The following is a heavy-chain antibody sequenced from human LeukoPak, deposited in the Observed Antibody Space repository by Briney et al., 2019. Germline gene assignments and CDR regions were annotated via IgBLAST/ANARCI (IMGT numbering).Heavy chain of an antibody. D-gene: IGHD6-19*01. CDR1: GFTFSSYA. J-gene: IGHJ4*02. V-gene: IGHV3-23*01. Sequence: GGSLRLSCAASGFTFSSYAMSWVRQAPGKGLEWVSAISGSGGSTYYADSVKGRFTISRDNPKNTLYLQMNSLRAEDTAVYYCAKVWGSSGHCFDYWGQGTLVTVSS. CDR2: ISGSGGST. CDR3: AKVWGSSGHCFDY.